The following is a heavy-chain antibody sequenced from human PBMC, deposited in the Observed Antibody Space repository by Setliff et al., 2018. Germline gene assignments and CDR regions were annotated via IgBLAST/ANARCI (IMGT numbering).Heavy chain of an antibody. V-gene: IGHV4-59*06. CDR1: GGSFSTYY. D-gene: IGHD3-10*01. CDR3: ASCSQNYYGSGSYTLDAFDI. Sequence: KTSETLSLTCAVYGGSFSTYYWSWIRQPPGKALEWIGYIYHSGSTYYNPSPKSRVTISVDTSKNQFSLNMSSVTAADTAVYYCASCSQNYYGSGSYTLDAFDIWGQGTMVTVSS. CDR2: IYHSGST. J-gene: IGHJ3*02.